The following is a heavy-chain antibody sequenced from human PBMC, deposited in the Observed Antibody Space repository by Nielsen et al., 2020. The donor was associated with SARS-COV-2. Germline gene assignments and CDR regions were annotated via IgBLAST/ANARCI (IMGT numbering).Heavy chain of an antibody. V-gene: IGHV4-39*07. Sequence: GSLRLSCTVSGGSISSSSYYWGWIRQPPGKGLEWIGSIYYSGSTYYNPSLKSRVTISVDTSKNQFSLKLSSVTAEDTAVYYCARVIPPRLLWFGYFDYWGQGTLVTVSS. CDR2: IYYSGST. D-gene: IGHD3-10*01. J-gene: IGHJ4*02. CDR3: ARVIPPRLLWFGYFDY. CDR1: GGSISSSSYY.